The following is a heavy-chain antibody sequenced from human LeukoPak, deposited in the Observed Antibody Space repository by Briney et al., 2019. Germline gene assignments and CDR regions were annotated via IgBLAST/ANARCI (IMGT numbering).Heavy chain of an antibody. V-gene: IGHV3-30*18. CDR2: ISYDGSDK. D-gene: IGHD3-16*01. Sequence: RSLRLSCAASGFTFTSYCMHWVRQAPGEGLEWVARISYDGSDKYSADSAKGRFTISRANSKNTLSLEMSRLRPEDTAVYYCVKDVWGHRGGAGAFDIWGQGTMVTVSS. J-gene: IGHJ3*02. CDR3: VKDVWGHRGGAGAFDI. CDR1: GFTFTSYC.